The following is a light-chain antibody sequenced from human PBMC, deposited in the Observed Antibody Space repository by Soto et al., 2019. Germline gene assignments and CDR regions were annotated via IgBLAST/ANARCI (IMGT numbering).Light chain of an antibody. CDR3: SSYTTTSTYV. CDR1: SSGVGGYDY. CDR2: EVT. Sequence: QSALTQPASVPGSPGQSITISCTGTSSGVGGYDYVSWYQQHPGKAPKFMIYEVTNRPSGVSHRFSGSKSGNTASLTISGLQAEDEADYYCSSYTTTSTYVFGTGTKVTVL. J-gene: IGLJ1*01. V-gene: IGLV2-14*01.